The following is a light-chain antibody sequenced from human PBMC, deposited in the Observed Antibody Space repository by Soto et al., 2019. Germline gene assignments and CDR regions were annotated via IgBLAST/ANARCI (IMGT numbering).Light chain of an antibody. Sequence: DIQMTQSPSSLSASVGDGVTITCRASQGISDYLAWYQQRPGKVPKLLIYAASTLQSGVPSRFNGSGSGTEFTLSISSLQTEDVATYYCQNYNSAPLTFGGGTKVEIK. CDR1: QGISDY. CDR3: QNYNSAPLT. V-gene: IGKV1-27*01. CDR2: AAS. J-gene: IGKJ4*01.